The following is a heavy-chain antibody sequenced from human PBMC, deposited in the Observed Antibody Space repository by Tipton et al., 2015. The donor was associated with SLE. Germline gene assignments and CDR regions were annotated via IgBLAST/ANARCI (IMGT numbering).Heavy chain of an antibody. Sequence: SLTCAVYGGSFSGYQWSWIRQPPGKGLEWIGEINHSGRTNYIPSLKSRVTISLDTSKNQFSLRLSSVTAADTAVYYCARGLSAYSSTWFYYYYAMDVWGQGTTVTVSS. J-gene: IGHJ6*02. CDR3: ARGLSAYSSTWFYYYYAMDV. CDR1: GGSFSGYQ. CDR2: INHSGRT. D-gene: IGHD6-13*01. V-gene: IGHV4-34*01.